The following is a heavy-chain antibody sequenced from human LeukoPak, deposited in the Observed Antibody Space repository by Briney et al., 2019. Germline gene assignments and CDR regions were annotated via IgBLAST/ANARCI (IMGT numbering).Heavy chain of an antibody. V-gene: IGHV1-69*05. Sequence: ASVKVSCKASGGTFSSYAISWVRQAPGQGLEWMGGIIPIFGTANYAQKFQGRVTITTDESTSTAYMELSSLRSEDTAVYYCARGAISYSSSSAEYFQHWGQGTLVTVSS. D-gene: IGHD6-6*01. CDR2: IIPIFGTA. CDR3: ARGAISYSSSSAEYFQH. CDR1: GGTFSSYA. J-gene: IGHJ1*01.